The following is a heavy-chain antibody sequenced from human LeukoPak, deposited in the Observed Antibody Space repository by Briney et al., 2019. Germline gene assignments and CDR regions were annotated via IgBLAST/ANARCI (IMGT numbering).Heavy chain of an antibody. D-gene: IGHD1-26*01. CDR2: ISHTGTT. CDR3: ARLLGATWCDP. J-gene: IGHJ5*02. CDR1: GDSTSRNY. Sequence: PSETLSHTCLVSGDSTSRNYWTWVRQPPGKGLEWIGYISHTGTTTYHPALESRLTISVDTANNQFSLKLRSMTAADTAIYYCARLLGATWCDPWGQGTLVTVSS. V-gene: IGHV4-59*01.